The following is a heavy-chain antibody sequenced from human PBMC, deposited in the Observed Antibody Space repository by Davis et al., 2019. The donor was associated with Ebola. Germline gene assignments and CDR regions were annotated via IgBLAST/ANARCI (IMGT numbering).Heavy chain of an antibody. CDR2: ISVRSIT. CDR1: GFTFSSYA. Sequence: PGGSLRLSCAASGFTFSSYAMSWVRQAPGKGLEWVSSISVRSITYHADSVKGRFTISRDNSKNTPYLQMNSLRAEDTAVYYCAKVHPPTTVTTGWFDPWGQGTLVTVSS. D-gene: IGHD4-17*01. CDR3: AKVHPPTTVTTGWFDP. J-gene: IGHJ5*02. V-gene: IGHV3-23*01.